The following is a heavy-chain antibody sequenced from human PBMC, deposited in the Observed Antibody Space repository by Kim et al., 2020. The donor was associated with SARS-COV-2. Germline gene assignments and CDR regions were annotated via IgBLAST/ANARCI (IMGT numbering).Heavy chain of an antibody. D-gene: IGHD5-18*01. Sequence: GGSLRLSCAASGFTFSGYAMHWVRQAPGKGLEWVAVISYDGNNKYYADSVKGRFTISRDNSKNTVYLQMNSLRAEDMAVYYCARDSGHSYGWETSYYYYGMDVWGQGTTVTVSS. CDR2: ISYDGNNK. CDR3: ARDSGHSYGWETSYYYYGMDV. J-gene: IGHJ6*02. CDR1: GFTFSGYA. V-gene: IGHV3-30*04.